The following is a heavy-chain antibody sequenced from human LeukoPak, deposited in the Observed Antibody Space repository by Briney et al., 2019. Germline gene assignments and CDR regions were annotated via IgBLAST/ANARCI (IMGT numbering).Heavy chain of an antibody. Sequence: SETLSLTCAVYGGPFSDYYWSWIRQHPGKGLEWIGHINYSGSTYYNPSLKSRVTISVDTSKNQFSLKLSSVTAADTAVYYCARSMAVDYNGPFYYYYGMDVWGQGTTVTVSS. D-gene: IGHD4-11*01. CDR1: GGPFSDYY. CDR2: INYSGST. J-gene: IGHJ6*02. V-gene: IGHV4-34*09. CDR3: ARSMAVDYNGPFYYYYGMDV.